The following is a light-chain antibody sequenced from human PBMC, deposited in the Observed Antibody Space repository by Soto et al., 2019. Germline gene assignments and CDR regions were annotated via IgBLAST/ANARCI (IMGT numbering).Light chain of an antibody. Sequence: EIILTQSPDTLSLSPGERATLCFRASQSVNNFLAWYQQRPGQAPRLLIYGASTRATGIPARFSGSGSGTEFTLTISSLQSEDFAVYYCQQYNNWPRTFGQGTKVDI. CDR2: GAS. J-gene: IGKJ1*01. V-gene: IGKV3-15*01. CDR3: QQYNNWPRT. CDR1: QSVNNF.